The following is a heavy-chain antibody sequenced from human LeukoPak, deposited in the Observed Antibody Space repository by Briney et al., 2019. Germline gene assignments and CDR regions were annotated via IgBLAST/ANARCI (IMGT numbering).Heavy chain of an antibody. CDR2: TTGLGDNT. CDR1: GFFFSDSA. V-gene: IGHV3-23*01. CDR3: ARDVDY. Sequence: GGSLRLSCAASGFFFSDSAMAWVRQAPGKGLEWVSTTTGLGDNTHYADSVKGRFTISRDNSKNTLYLQMNSLRAEDTAVYYCARDVDYWGQGTLVTVSS. J-gene: IGHJ4*02.